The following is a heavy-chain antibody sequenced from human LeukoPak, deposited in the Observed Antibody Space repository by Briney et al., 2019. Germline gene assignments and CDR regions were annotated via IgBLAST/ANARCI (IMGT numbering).Heavy chain of an antibody. Sequence: GASVRVSCKASGYTFTGYYMHWVRQAPGQGLEWMGWINPNSGGTNYAQKFQGRVTMTRDTSISTAYMELSRLRSDDTAVYYCARDRSPEAAFDIWGQGTMVTVSS. CDR1: GYTFTGYY. V-gene: IGHV1-2*02. J-gene: IGHJ3*02. CDR3: ARDRSPEAAFDI. CDR2: INPNSGGT.